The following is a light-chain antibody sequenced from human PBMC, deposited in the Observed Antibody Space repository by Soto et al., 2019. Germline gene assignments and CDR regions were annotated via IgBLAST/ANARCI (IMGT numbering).Light chain of an antibody. CDR3: LQYDDWHRT. CDR1: ESVRTS. Sequence: EVVLTQSPATLSVSPGERATLSCRASESVRTSLAWYQQKPGRSPSLLIFGASTRATGLPARFSGSGSGTDFTLTISSLQSEDFAVYYCLQYDDWHRTFGQGTKVEI. CDR2: GAS. J-gene: IGKJ1*01. V-gene: IGKV3-15*01.